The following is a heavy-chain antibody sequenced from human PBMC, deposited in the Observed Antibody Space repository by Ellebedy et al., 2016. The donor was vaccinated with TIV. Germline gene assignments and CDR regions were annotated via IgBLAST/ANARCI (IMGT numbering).Heavy chain of an antibody. V-gene: IGHV1-8*01. CDR1: GYTFTSYD. D-gene: IGHD4-23*01. CDR2: MNPNSVNT. J-gene: IGHJ1*01. Sequence: ASVKVSXKASGYTFTSYDINWVRQATGQGLEWMGWMNPNSVNTGYAQKFQGRVTMTRNTSISTAYMELSSLRSEDTAVYYCARLPNYGGKYFQHWGQGTLVTVSS. CDR3: ARLPNYGGKYFQH.